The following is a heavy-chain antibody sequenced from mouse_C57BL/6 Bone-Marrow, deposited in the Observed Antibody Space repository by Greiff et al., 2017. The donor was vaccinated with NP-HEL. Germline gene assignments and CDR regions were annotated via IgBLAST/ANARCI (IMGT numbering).Heavy chain of an antibody. CDR3: ARSGPLNWDWFAY. V-gene: IGHV1-54*01. CDR2: INPGSGGT. Sequence: VQLQQSGAELVRPGPSVKVSCKASGYAFTNYLIEWVKQRPGQGLEWIGVINPGSGGTNYNEKFKGKATLTADKSSSTAYMQLSSLTSEDSAVYFCARSGPLNWDWFAYWGQGTLVTVSA. J-gene: IGHJ3*01. D-gene: IGHD4-1*02. CDR1: GYAFTNYL.